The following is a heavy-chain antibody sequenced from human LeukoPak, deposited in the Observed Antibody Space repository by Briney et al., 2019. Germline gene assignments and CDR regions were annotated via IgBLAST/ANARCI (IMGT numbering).Heavy chain of an antibody. V-gene: IGHV3-21*01. Sequence: GGSLRLSCAASGFTFSSYSMNWVRQAPGKGLEWVSSISSSSSYIYYADSVKGRFTISRDNAENSLYLQMNSLRAEDTAVYYCARVGYSGSYRYYFDYWGQGTLVTVSS. CDR2: ISSSSSYI. CDR3: ARVGYSGSYRYYFDY. D-gene: IGHD1-26*01. CDR1: GFTFSSYS. J-gene: IGHJ4*02.